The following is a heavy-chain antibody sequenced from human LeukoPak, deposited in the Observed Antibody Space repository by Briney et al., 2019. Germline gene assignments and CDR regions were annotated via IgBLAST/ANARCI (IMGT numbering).Heavy chain of an antibody. V-gene: IGHV4-61*02. CDR2: IYTSGST. CDR1: GGSISSGSYY. CDR3: ARHGYYYDSSGYFDY. Sequence: SETLSLTCTVSGGSISSGSYYWSWIRQPAGKGLEWIGRIYTSGSTNYNPSLKSRVTISVDTSKNQFSLKLSSVTAADTAVYYCARHGYYYDSSGYFDYWGQGTLVTVSS. J-gene: IGHJ4*02. D-gene: IGHD3-22*01.